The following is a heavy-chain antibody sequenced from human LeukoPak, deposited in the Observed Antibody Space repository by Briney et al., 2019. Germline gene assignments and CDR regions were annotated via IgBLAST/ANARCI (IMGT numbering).Heavy chain of an antibody. J-gene: IGHJ6*03. D-gene: IGHD3-22*01. Sequence: ASVKVSCKASGYTFTGYYMHWVRQAPGQGLEWMGWINPNSGGTNYAQKFQGRVTMTRDTSIGTAYMELSRLRSDDTAVYYCARDHYDSSGYYEGEYHYYYMDVWGKGTTVTISS. V-gene: IGHV1-2*02. CDR1: GYTFTGYY. CDR2: INPNSGGT. CDR3: ARDHYDSSGYYEGEYHYYYMDV.